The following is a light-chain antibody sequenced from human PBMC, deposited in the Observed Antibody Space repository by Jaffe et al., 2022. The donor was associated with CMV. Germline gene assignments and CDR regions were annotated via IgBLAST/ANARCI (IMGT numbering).Light chain of an antibody. CDR3: SSFTSGSTLV. CDR1: SSDVGGHDF. Sequence: QSALTQPASVSGSPGQSITISCTGTSSDVGGHDFVSWYQQHPGKAPKLMIFDVSNRPSGVSNRFSGSKSGNTASLTISGLQAEDEADYYCSSFTSGSTLVFGGGTKLTVL. V-gene: IGLV2-14*03. J-gene: IGLJ2*01. CDR2: DVS.